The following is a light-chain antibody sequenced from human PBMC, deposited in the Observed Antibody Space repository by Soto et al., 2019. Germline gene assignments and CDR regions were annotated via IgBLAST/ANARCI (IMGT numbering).Light chain of an antibody. CDR2: DSS. CDR1: QSVSSY. V-gene: IGKV3-11*01. Sequence: EIVLTQSPATLSLSPGERATLSCRASQSVSSYLAWYQQKIGQAPRLLISDSSNRATGIPARFSGSGSGTDFTRTISSLEPEDFAVYYCQQRSNWPLTFGGGTKVEIK. CDR3: QQRSNWPLT. J-gene: IGKJ4*01.